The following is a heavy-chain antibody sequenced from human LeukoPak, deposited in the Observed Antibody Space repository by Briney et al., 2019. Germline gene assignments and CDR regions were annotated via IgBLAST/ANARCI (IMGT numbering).Heavy chain of an antibody. Sequence: GGSLRLSCAASGFTFSSYGMHWVRQAPGKGLEWVAVIWDDGSNKYYADSVKGRFTISRDNSKNTLYVQMNSLRAEDTAVYYCARDRSGWYGVDYWGQGTLVTVSS. CDR1: GFTFSSYG. J-gene: IGHJ4*02. D-gene: IGHD6-19*01. V-gene: IGHV3-33*01. CDR2: IWDDGSNK. CDR3: ARDRSGWYGVDY.